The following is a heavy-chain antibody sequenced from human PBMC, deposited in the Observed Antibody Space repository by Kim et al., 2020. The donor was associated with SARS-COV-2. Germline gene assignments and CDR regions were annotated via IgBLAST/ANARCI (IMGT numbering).Heavy chain of an antibody. CDR2: ISYDGSNK. CDR1: GFTFSSYA. D-gene: IGHD5-18*01. CDR3: ARPRGYSYGSYIDY. V-gene: IGHV3-30-3*01. J-gene: IGHJ4*02. Sequence: GGSLRLSCAASGFTFSSYAMHWVRQAPGKGLEWVAVISYDGSNKYYADSVKGRFTISRDNSKNTLYLQMNSLRAEDTAVYYCARPRGYSYGSYIDYWGQGTLVTASS.